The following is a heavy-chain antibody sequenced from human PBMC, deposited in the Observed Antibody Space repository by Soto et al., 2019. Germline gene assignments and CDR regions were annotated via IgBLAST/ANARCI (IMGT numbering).Heavy chain of an antibody. CDR2: IWYDGSYK. CDR3: AREGLGGTGSYYNWFDP. J-gene: IGHJ5*02. V-gene: IGHV3-33*01. CDR1: GFTFSNYG. D-gene: IGHD1-26*01. Sequence: ESGGGVVQPGRSLRLSCAASGFTFSNYGMHWVRQAPGKGLEWVTLIWYDGSYKYYADSVKGRFTISRDNSRDTLYLQMNSLRAEDTAVYYCAREGLGGTGSYYNWFDPWGQGTLVTVSS.